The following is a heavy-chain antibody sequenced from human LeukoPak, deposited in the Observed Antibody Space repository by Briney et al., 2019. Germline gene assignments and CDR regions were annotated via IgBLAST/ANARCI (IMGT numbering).Heavy chain of an antibody. CDR2: IYYSGST. Sequence: SETLSLTCTVSGGSISSGDYYWSWIRQPPGKGLEWIGYIYYSGSTYYNPSLKSRVTISVDTSKNQFSLKLSSVTAADTAVYYCARDIAPTALGDYWGQGTLVTVSS. D-gene: IGHD4-17*01. V-gene: IGHV4-30-4*01. CDR3: ARDIAPTALGDY. CDR1: GGSISSGDYY. J-gene: IGHJ4*02.